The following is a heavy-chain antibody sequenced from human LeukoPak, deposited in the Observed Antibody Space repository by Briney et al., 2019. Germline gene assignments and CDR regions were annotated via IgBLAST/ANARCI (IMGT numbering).Heavy chain of an antibody. J-gene: IGHJ4*02. CDR1: GFTVSSNY. Sequence: GGSLRLSCAASGFTVSSNYMSWVRQAPGKGLGWVSSISSSSSYIYYADSVKGRFTISRDNAKNSLYLQMNSLRAEDTAVYYCARDPFGSSSYYWGQGTLVTVSS. CDR2: ISSSSSYI. CDR3: ARDPFGSSSYY. V-gene: IGHV3-21*01. D-gene: IGHD6-6*01.